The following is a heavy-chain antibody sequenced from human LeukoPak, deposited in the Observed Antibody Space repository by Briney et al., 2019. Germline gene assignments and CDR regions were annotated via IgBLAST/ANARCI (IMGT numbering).Heavy chain of an antibody. V-gene: IGHV1-2*02. CDR2: INPNSGGT. Sequence: GASVKVSCKASGYTFTGYYMHWVRQAPGQGLEWMGWINPNSGGTNYAQKFRGRVTMTRDTSISTAYMELSRLRSDDTAVYYCARELWFGESHCYGMDVWGQGTTVTVSS. CDR1: GYTFTGYY. CDR3: ARELWFGESHCYGMDV. D-gene: IGHD3-10*01. J-gene: IGHJ6*02.